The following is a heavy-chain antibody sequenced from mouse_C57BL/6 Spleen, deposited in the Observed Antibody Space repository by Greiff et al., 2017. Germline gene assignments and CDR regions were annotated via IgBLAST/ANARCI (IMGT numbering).Heavy chain of an antibody. D-gene: IGHD1-1*01. CDR3: AKNRGVLRSDAMDY. Sequence: VKLQESGPGLVQPSQSLSITCTVSGFSLTSYGVHWVRQSPGKGLEWLGVIWRGGSTDYNAAFMSRLSITKDNSKSQVFFKMNSLQADDTAIYYCAKNRGVLRSDAMDYWGQGTSVTVSS. CDR1: GFSLTSYG. CDR2: IWRGGST. J-gene: IGHJ4*01. V-gene: IGHV2-5*01.